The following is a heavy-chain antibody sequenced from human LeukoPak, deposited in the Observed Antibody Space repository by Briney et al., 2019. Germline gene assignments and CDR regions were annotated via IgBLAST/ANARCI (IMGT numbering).Heavy chain of an antibody. D-gene: IGHD3-10*01. Sequence: SETLSLTCTVSGDSISSYFWSWIRQPPGKGLEWIGNISYSGNTNYNPSLKSRVTISVDTSKNQFSLKLRSVTAADTAVYYCARDRWFGELSHLDVWGKGTTVTISS. CDR1: GDSISSYF. V-gene: IGHV4-59*12. J-gene: IGHJ6*04. CDR3: ARDRWFGELSHLDV. CDR2: ISYSGNT.